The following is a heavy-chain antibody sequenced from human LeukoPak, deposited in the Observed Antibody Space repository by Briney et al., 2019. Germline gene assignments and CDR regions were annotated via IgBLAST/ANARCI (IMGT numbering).Heavy chain of an antibody. CDR3: ARGSDSYCGGDCGDLYGMDV. CDR1: GYTFTGYY. CDR2: INPNSGGT. Sequence: ASVKVSCKASGYTFTGYYMHWVRQAPGQGLEWMGWINPNSGGTNYAQKFQGWVTMTRDTSISTAYMELSRLRSDDTAVYYCARGSDSYCGGDCGDLYGMDVWGQGTTVTVSS. V-gene: IGHV1-2*04. J-gene: IGHJ6*02. D-gene: IGHD2-21*02.